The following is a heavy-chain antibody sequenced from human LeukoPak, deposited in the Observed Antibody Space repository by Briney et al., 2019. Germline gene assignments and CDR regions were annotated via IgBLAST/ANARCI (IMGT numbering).Heavy chain of an antibody. V-gene: IGHV4-59*08. J-gene: IGHJ4*02. CDR2: VYYSGSA. D-gene: IGHD3-10*01. CDR1: CRSISSYY. CDR3: ARHEELGQFDY. Sequence: SETLSLTCTVSCRSISSYYWSWIRQPPGKGLEWIGYVYYSGSANYNPSLKSRVTISVDTSKNQFSLKLSSVTAADTAVYYCARHEELGQFDYWGQGTLVTVSS.